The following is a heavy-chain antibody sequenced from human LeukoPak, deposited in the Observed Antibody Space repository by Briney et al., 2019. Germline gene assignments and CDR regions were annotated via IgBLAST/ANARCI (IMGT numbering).Heavy chain of an antibody. V-gene: IGHV3-9*01. D-gene: IGHD6-13*01. Sequence: GGSLRLSCAASGFTFDDYAMHWVRQAPGKGLEWVSGISWNSGSIGYADSVKGRFTISRDNAKSSLYLQMNSLRAEDTALYYCAKDAAAGTGGDYFDYWGQGTLVTVSS. CDR2: ISWNSGSI. CDR1: GFTFDDYA. J-gene: IGHJ4*02. CDR3: AKDAAAGTGGDYFDY.